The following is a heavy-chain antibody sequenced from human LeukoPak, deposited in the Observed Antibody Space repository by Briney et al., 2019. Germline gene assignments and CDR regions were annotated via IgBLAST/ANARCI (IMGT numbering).Heavy chain of an antibody. V-gene: IGHV1-8*01. D-gene: IGHD4-11*01. CDR2: MNPNSGNT. Sequence: ASVKVSCKASGYTFTSYDINWVRQATGQGLEWMGWMNPNSGNTDYAQKFQGRVTMTRNTSISTAYMELSSLRSEDTAVYYCARGGTVTTYTDFDNWGQGTLVTVSS. J-gene: IGHJ4*02. CDR3: ARGGTVTTYTDFDN. CDR1: GYTFTSYD.